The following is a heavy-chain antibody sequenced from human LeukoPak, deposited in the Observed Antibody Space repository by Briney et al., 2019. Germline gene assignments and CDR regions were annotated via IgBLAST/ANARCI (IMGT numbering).Heavy chain of an antibody. CDR3: ARVGAATYAFDI. Sequence: GGSLRLSCAASGFTFSSYGMSWVRQAPGKGLVWVSRIKSDGSSTSYADSVKGRFSISRDNAKNTLHLQMNSLRAEDTAVYYCARVGAATYAFDIWGQGTMVTVSS. CDR2: IKSDGSST. J-gene: IGHJ3*02. CDR1: GFTFSSYG. V-gene: IGHV3-74*01. D-gene: IGHD3-16*01.